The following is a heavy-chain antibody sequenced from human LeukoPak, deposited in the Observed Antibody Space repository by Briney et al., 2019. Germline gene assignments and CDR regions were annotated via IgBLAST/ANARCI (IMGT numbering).Heavy chain of an antibody. CDR2: INPNSGGT. J-gene: IGHJ6*02. Sequence: ASVKVSCKAAGYTFTCYYMHWVRQAPGQGLEWMGWINPNSGGTNYAQKFQGRVTMTRDTSISTAYMELSRLRSDDTAVYYCARERRVGAINYYYGMDVWGQGTTVTVSS. D-gene: IGHD1-26*01. CDR1: GYTFTCYY. V-gene: IGHV1-2*02. CDR3: ARERRVGAINYYYGMDV.